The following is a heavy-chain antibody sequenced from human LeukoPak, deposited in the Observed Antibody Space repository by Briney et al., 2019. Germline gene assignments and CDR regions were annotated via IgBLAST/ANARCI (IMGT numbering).Heavy chain of an antibody. D-gene: IGHD1-26*01. CDR1: GGSISSSDYY. Sequence: SETLSFTCTVSGGSISSSDYYWGWIRQPPRKGLEWIGSIYYSGHTYYTPSLKSRVTMSVDTSKNQFSLRLSSVTAADTAVYYCARYRGSPLVYFDYWGQGTLVTVSS. CDR2: IYYSGHT. CDR3: ARYRGSPLVYFDY. J-gene: IGHJ4*02. V-gene: IGHV4-39*01.